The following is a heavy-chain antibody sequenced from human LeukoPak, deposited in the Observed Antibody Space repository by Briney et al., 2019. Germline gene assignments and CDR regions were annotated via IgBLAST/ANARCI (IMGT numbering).Heavy chain of an antibody. V-gene: IGHV5-51*01. Sequence: GESLKISCKGSGYSFTNYWIGWVRQVPGKGLECMGIIYAGDSDTRYSPSFQGQVTISVDKSISTAFLQWSSLKASDSAMYYCARHGGQKHMYHFDSWGQGTLVTVSS. D-gene: IGHD3-16*01. CDR1: GYSFTNYW. CDR2: IYAGDSDT. CDR3: ARHGGQKHMYHFDS. J-gene: IGHJ4*02.